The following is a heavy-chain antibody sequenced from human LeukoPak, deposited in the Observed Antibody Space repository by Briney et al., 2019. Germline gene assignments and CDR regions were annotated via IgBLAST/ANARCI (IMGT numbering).Heavy chain of an antibody. J-gene: IGHJ5*02. D-gene: IGHD5-12*01. V-gene: IGHV3-21*01. CDR3: ARSRYSGYDLTRNWFDP. Sequence: GGSLRLSCAASGFTFSSYSMNWVRQAPGKGLEWVSSISSSSSYIYYADSVKGRFTISRDNAKNSLYLQMNSLRAEDTAVYYCARSRYSGYDLTRNWFDPWGQGTLVTVSS. CDR2: ISSSSSYI. CDR1: GFTFSSYS.